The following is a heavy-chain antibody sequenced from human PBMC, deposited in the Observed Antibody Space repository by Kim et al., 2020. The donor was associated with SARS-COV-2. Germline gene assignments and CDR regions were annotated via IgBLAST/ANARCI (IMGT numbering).Heavy chain of an antibody. V-gene: IGHV3-48*03. CDR1: GFTFSSYE. CDR2: ISSSGTTI. Sequence: GGSLRLSCAASGFTFSSYEMNWVRQAPGKGLEWVSYISSSGTTIYYADSVKGRFTISRDSAKNSLYLQMNSLRAEDTAVYYCARIAQQLLDSWGQGTLVTVSS. D-gene: IGHD6-13*01. J-gene: IGHJ4*02. CDR3: ARIAQQLLDS.